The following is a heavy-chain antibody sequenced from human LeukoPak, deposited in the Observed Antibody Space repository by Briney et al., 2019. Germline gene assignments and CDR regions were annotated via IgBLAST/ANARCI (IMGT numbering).Heavy chain of an antibody. V-gene: IGHV4-59*08. Sequence: PGGSLRLSCAASGLTFSSYSMNWVRQAPGKGLEWIGYLYYSGSTNYNPSLKSRVTISVDTSKNQFSLKLSSVTAADTAAYYCAGHTSDGYGPAPYGFDIWGQGTMVTVSS. D-gene: IGHD2-2*03. J-gene: IGHJ3*02. CDR3: AGHTSDGYGPAPYGFDI. CDR2: LYYSGST. CDR1: GLTFSSYS.